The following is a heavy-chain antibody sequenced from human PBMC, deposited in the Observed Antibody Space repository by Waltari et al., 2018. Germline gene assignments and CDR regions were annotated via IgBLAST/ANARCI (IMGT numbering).Heavy chain of an antibody. V-gene: IGHV3-NL1*01. D-gene: IGHD3-3*01. J-gene: IGHJ4*02. CDR2: IYSGGST. Sequence: QVQLVESGGGVVQPGGSLRLSCAASGFTFSRYGMHWVRQAPGKGLEWVSVIYSGGSTYYADSVKGRFTISRDNSKNTLYLQMNSLRAEDTAVYYCAKGVFLEPFDYWGQGTLVTVSS. CDR3: AKGVFLEPFDY. CDR1: GFTFSRYG.